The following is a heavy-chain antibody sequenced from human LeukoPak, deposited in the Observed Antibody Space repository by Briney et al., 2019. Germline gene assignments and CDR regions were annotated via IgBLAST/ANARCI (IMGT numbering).Heavy chain of an antibody. CDR3: ARVGYCSGGSCYSPNYYYYYYMDV. CDR1: GGSISGYY. J-gene: IGHJ6*03. D-gene: IGHD2-15*01. Sequence: SETLSLTCTVSGGSISGYYWSWIRQPPGKGLEWIGYIYYSGSTNYNPSLKSRVTISVDTSKNQFSLKLSSVTAADTAVYYCARVGYCSGGSCYSPNYYYYYYMDVWGKGTTVTVSS. V-gene: IGHV4-59*01. CDR2: IYYSGST.